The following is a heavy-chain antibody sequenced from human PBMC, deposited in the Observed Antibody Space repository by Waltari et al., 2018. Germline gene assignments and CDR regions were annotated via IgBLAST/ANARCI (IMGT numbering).Heavy chain of an antibody. CDR2: IIPIFGTA. D-gene: IGHD2-8*01. CDR3: ATQWPHHY. V-gene: IGHV1-69*01. Sequence: QVQLVQSGAEWKKPGSSAKVSCKASGGTFSSSGSTGLRQAPGQGLEWMGGIIPIFGTANYAQKFQGRVTITADESTSTAYMELSSLRSEDTAVYYCATQWPHHYWGQGTLVTVSS. CDR1: GGTFSSSG. J-gene: IGHJ4*02.